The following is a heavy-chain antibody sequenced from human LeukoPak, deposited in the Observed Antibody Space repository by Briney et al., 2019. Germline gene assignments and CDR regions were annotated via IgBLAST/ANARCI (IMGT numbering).Heavy chain of an antibody. D-gene: IGHD3-10*01. V-gene: IGHV3-9*01. CDR3: AKVRSMARGDYYFDY. J-gene: IGHJ4*02. CDR1: GFTFDDYA. CDR2: ISWNSGSI. Sequence: PGGSLRLSCAASGFTFDDYAMHWVRQAPGKGLEWVSGISWNSGSIGYADSVKGRFTISRDNAKNSLYLQMNSLRAEDTALYYCAKVRSMARGDYYFDYWGQGTLVTVSS.